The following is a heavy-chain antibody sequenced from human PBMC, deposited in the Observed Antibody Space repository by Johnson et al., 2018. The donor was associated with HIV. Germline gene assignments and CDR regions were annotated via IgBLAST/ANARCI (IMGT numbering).Heavy chain of an antibody. V-gene: IGHV3-30*19. J-gene: IGHJ3*02. Sequence: QVQLVESGGGVVQPGRSLRLSCAASGFTFSSYGMHWVRQAPGKGLEWVALISYNGSHKYYADSVKGRFTISRDNSKNTLYLQMNSLRGEDTAVYYCAREFTLDWLNPTIWGQGTMVTVSS. CDR3: AREFTLDWLNPTI. CDR1: GFTFSSYG. D-gene: IGHD3-3*01. CDR2: ISYNGSHK.